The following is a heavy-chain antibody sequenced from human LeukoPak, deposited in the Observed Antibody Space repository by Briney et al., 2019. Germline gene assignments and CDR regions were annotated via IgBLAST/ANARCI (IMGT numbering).Heavy chain of an antibody. CDR1: GYTFTSYY. V-gene: IGHV1-46*01. CDR2: INPSGGST. D-gene: IGHD2-2*01. Sequence: ASVKVSCKASGYTFTSYYMHWVRQAPGRGLEWMGIINPSGGSTSYAQKFQGRVTMTRDTSTSTVYMELSSLRSEDTAMYYCARDYCSSTGCHDVFDIWGQGTMVTVSS. J-gene: IGHJ3*02. CDR3: ARDYCSSTGCHDVFDI.